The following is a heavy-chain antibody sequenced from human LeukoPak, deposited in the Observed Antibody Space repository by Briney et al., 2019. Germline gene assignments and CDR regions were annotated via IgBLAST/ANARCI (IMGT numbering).Heavy chain of an antibody. D-gene: IGHD3-3*01. CDR2: INDSGST. J-gene: IGHJ4*02. Sequence: PSETLSLTCAVYGGSFSGYYWNWIRQPPGKGLEWVGEINDSGSTNYNPFLKSRVSISVDTSKKQFSLKVNSVTAADTAVYYCAREGGFYRPLDYSGQGTLVTVSS. CDR1: GGSFSGYY. CDR3: AREGGFYRPLDY. V-gene: IGHV4-34*01.